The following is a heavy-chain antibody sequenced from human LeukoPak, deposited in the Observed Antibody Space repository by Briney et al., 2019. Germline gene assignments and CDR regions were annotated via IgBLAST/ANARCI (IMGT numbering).Heavy chain of an antibody. D-gene: IGHD6-13*01. CDR2: IIPISGTT. Sequence: SVKVSCKASGVSFRDYTINWVRQAPGQGLEWIGGIIPISGTTNYAQRLQGRVTLTMDDSSTTAFMEMSSLRSEDTAVYYCASRFTARQLVPADYYHMDVWGKGTTVFVS. CDR1: GVSFRDYT. V-gene: IGHV1-69*05. J-gene: IGHJ6*03. CDR3: ASRFTARQLVPADYYHMDV.